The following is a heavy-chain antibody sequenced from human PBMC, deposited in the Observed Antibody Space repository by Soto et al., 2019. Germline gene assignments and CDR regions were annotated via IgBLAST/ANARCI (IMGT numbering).Heavy chain of an antibody. D-gene: IGHD3-22*01. CDR1: GGSFSGYY. Sequence: SETLSLTCAVYGGSFSGYYWSWIRQPPGKGLEWIGEINHSGSTNYNPSLKSRVTMSVDTSKNQFSLRLSSVTAADTAVYYCARDPHYTDSSGYYVSSGNFDSWGQGILVTVSS. V-gene: IGHV4-34*09. CDR2: INHSGST. J-gene: IGHJ4*02. CDR3: ARDPHYTDSSGYYVSSGNFDS.